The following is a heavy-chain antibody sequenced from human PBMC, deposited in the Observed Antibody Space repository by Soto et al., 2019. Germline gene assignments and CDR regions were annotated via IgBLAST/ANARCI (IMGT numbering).Heavy chain of an antibody. J-gene: IGHJ6*03. CDR3: AGTTSHYWYYMDV. V-gene: IGHV6-1*01. Sequence: PSQTLSLTCVISGDSVSSNSAAWNWIRQSPSRGLEWLGRTYYRTRWYYDYAVSVRSRITVNPDTSKNQFSLQLTSVTPEDTAVYYCAGTTSHYWYYMDVWGKGT. D-gene: IGHD1-7*01. CDR1: GDSVSSNSAA. CDR2: TYYRTRWYY.